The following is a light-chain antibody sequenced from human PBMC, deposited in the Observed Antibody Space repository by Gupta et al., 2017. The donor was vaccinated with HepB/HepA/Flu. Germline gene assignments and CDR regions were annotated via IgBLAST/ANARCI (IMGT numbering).Light chain of an antibody. CDR3: QQYYSTPRS. J-gene: IGKJ2*04. V-gene: IGKV4-1*01. Sequence: DIVMTQSPDSLAVSLGERATINCKSSQSVLYSSNNKNYLAWYQQKPGQPPKLLIYWASTRESGVPDRFSSSGSGTDFTLTISSLQAEDVAVYYCQQYYSTPRSFGQGTELEIK. CDR1: QSVLYSSNNKNY. CDR2: WAS.